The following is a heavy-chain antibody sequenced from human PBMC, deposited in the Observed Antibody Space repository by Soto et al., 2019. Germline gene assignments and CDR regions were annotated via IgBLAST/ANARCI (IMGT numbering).Heavy chain of an antibody. J-gene: IGHJ5*02. CDR1: GGTFSSYT. D-gene: IGHD4-17*01. CDR2: IIPIPGIA. Sequence: SVKVSCKASGGTFSSYTISWVRQAPGQGLEWMGRIIPIPGIANYAQKFQGRVTITADKSTSTAYMELSSLRSEDTAVYYCARSCPRCYWFDPWGQGTLVTVSS. V-gene: IGHV1-69*02. CDR3: ARSCPRCYWFDP.